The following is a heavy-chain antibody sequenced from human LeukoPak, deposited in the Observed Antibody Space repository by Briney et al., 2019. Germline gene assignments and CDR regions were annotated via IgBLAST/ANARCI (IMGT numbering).Heavy chain of an antibody. Sequence: ASVKVSCKASGYTFTSYGISWVRQAPGKGLQGMGWISAYNGNTNYAQKLQGRVTMATDTSTSTAYMELRSLRSDDTAVYYCARSQGYSSSSALGYFDYWGQGTLVTVSS. V-gene: IGHV1-18*01. CDR1: GYTFTSYG. J-gene: IGHJ4*02. CDR2: ISAYNGNT. CDR3: ARSQGYSSSSALGYFDY. D-gene: IGHD6-6*01.